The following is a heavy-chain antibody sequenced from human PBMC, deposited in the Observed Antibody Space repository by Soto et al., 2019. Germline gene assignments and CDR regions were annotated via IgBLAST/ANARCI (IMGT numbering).Heavy chain of an antibody. V-gene: IGHV3-23*01. CDR2: ISGNGGDYT. CDR3: VPLCRYCSTTTPS. D-gene: IGHD2-2*01. Sequence: EVQLLESGGGLVQPGGSLRLSCAASGFTFSTYAMSWVRQAPRKGQEWVSAISGNGGDYTYYADSVKGRFTISRDNSKNTLYLQMNSLRAEDTAVYYCVPLCRYCSTTTPSWGQGTLVTVSS. J-gene: IGHJ4*02. CDR1: GFTFSTYA.